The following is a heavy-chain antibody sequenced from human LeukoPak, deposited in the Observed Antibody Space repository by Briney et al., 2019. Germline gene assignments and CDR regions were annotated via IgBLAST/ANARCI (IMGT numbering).Heavy chain of an antibody. Sequence: ASVKVSCKASGYTFISYGISWVRQAPGQGLEWMGWISVNNGNTNYAQKVQGRVTMTTDTSTSTAYMELRSLRSDDTAVYYCARAGTASIAAAGIWYFDPWGRGTLVTVSS. CDR2: ISVNNGNT. D-gene: IGHD6-13*01. J-gene: IGHJ2*01. CDR3: ARAGTASIAAAGIWYFDP. V-gene: IGHV1-18*01. CDR1: GYTFISYG.